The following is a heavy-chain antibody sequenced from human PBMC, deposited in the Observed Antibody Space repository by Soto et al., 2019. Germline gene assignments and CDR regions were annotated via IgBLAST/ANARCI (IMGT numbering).Heavy chain of an antibody. Sequence: EVQLVESGGGLVQPGGSLRLSCAASGFTLSAYSMNWVRQAPGKGLEWISFINSGSDTIYYGDSVKGRFTISRDNAKNALYLQMNSLRDDDTAVYYCARPHLDRPTYYGLDVWGPGTTVTVSS. CDR2: INSGSDTI. V-gene: IGHV3-48*02. D-gene: IGHD3-16*01. CDR3: ARPHLDRPTYYGLDV. CDR1: GFTLSAYS. J-gene: IGHJ6*02.